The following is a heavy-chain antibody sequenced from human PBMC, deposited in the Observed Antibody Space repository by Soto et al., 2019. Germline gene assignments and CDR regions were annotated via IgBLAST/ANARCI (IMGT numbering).Heavy chain of an antibody. CDR3: ARQQWLVDWYFDL. Sequence: QVQLQESGPGLVKPSETLSLTCTVSGGSISSYYWSWIRQPPGKGLEWIGYIDYSGSTNYNPSLKSRVTISVDTSKNQFSLKLSSVTAADTAVYYCARQQWLVDWYFDLWGRGTLVTVSS. J-gene: IGHJ2*01. CDR1: GGSISSYY. V-gene: IGHV4-59*08. D-gene: IGHD6-19*01. CDR2: IDYSGST.